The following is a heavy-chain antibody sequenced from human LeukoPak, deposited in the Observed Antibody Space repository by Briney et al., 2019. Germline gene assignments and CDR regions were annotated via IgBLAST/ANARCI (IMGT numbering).Heavy chain of an antibody. D-gene: IGHD3-3*01. V-gene: IGHV3-30*18. CDR2: IWYGGSNK. CDR1: GFTFSSYG. Sequence: PGRSLRLSCAASGFTFSSYGMHWVRQAPGKGLEWVAVIWYGGSNKYYADSVKGRFTISRDNSKNTLYLQMNSLRAEDTAVYYCAKDFLYYDFWSGYSTYFDYWGQGTLVTVSS. CDR3: AKDFLYYDFWSGYSTYFDY. J-gene: IGHJ4*02.